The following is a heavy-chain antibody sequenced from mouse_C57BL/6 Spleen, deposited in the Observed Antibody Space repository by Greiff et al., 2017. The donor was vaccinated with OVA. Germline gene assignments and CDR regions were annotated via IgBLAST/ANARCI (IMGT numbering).Heavy chain of an antibody. CDR3: ASLYGYDDAMDY. CDR1: GYSFTSYY. D-gene: IGHD2-2*01. CDR2: IYPGSGNT. V-gene: IGHV1-66*01. Sequence: VKLQQSGPELVKPGASVKISCKASGYSFTSYYIHWVKQRPGQGLEWIGWIYPGSGNTKYNEKFKGKATLTADTSSSTAYMQLSSLTSEDSAVYYCASLYGYDDAMDYWGQGTSVTVSS. J-gene: IGHJ4*01.